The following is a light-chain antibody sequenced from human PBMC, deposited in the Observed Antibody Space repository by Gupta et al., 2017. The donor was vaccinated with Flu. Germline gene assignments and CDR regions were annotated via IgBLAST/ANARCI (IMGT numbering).Light chain of an antibody. CDR3: NSRDSSGHHGV. V-gene: IGLV3-19*01. CDR2: GRN. J-gene: IGLJ3*02. Sequence: SSDLTQDPAVSVSFGQTVSITCQGDSLRNSYASWYEQKQGQEAASVIFGRNNRPSGIPDRFSGASAGNNASSNIMGGQAEEEADDYCNSRDSSGHHGVFGGGTKLTVL. CDR1: SLRNSY.